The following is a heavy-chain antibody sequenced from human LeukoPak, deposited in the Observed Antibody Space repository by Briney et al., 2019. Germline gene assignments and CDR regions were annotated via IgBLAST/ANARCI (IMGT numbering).Heavy chain of an antibody. D-gene: IGHD3-22*01. J-gene: IGHJ4*02. CDR3: ARVVEYYYDSSGYYLGASNFEY. V-gene: IGHV1-18*01. CDR1: GYTFTSYG. Sequence: GASLKVSCKASGYTFTSYGISWVRQAPGQGLEWTAWISAYSGNTNYAQKLQGRVTMTTDTSTSTDYMKLRSLRSDDTAVYYCARVVEYYYDSSGYYLGASNFEYWGQGTLVTVSS. CDR2: ISAYSGNT.